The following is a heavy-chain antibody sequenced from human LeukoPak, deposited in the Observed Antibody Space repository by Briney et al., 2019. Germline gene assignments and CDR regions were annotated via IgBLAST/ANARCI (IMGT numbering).Heavy chain of an antibody. V-gene: IGHV1-2*06. CDR2: INPSTGGT. D-gene: IGHD1-26*01. CDR1: GYTFTGYY. Sequence: ASVKDSCKPSGYTFTGYYLHWVRQAPGQGLEWMGRINPSTGGTNYAQNFQGRVTMTRDASISTAYMKLSRLTSEDTAVYYCARDNDLRPIVGATTFPNEFDYWGQGTLVTVSS. CDR3: ARDNDLRPIVGATTFPNEFDY. J-gene: IGHJ4*02.